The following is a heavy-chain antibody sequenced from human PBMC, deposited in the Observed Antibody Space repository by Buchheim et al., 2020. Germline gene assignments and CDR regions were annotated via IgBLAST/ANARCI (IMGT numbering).Heavy chain of an antibody. CDR1: GGSFSGYY. V-gene: IGHV4-34*01. J-gene: IGHJ6*02. CDR2: INHSGST. CDR3: ARDLGDSSGYYLSYYGMDV. Sequence: QVQLQQWGAGLLKPSETLSLTCAVYGGSFSGYYWSWIRQPPGKGLEWIGEINHSGSTNYNPSLKSRVTISVDTSTNQFSLKLSSVTAADTAVYYCARDLGDSSGYYLSYYGMDVWGQGTT. D-gene: IGHD3-22*01.